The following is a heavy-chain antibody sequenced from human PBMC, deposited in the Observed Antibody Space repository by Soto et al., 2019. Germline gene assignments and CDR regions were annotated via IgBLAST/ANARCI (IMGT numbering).Heavy chain of an antibody. Sequence: GGSLRLSCASSGFTFSSYAMSWVRQAPGKGLEWVSAISGSGGSTYYADSVKGRFTISRDNSKNTLYLQMNSLRAEDTAVYYCAKGVTMIVVVIIFWGQGTLVTVSS. J-gene: IGHJ4*02. V-gene: IGHV3-23*01. CDR2: ISGSGGST. CDR1: GFTFSSYA. CDR3: AKGVTMIVVVIIF. D-gene: IGHD3-22*01.